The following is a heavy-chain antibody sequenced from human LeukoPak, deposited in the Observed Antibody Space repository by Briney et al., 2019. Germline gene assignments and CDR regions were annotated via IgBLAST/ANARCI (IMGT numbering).Heavy chain of an antibody. CDR1: GYSISSGYY. CDR2: IYHSGST. CDR3: AREKRSGYFNWFDP. J-gene: IGHJ5*02. D-gene: IGHD3-3*01. Sequence: SETLSLTCTVSGYSISSGYYWGWTRQPPGKGLEWIGSIYHSGSTYYNPSLKSRVTISVDTSKNQFSLKLSSVTAADTAVYYCAREKRSGYFNWFDPWGQGTLVTVSS. V-gene: IGHV4-38-2*02.